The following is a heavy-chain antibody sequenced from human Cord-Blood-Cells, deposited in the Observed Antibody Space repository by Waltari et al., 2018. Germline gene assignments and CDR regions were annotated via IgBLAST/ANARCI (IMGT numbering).Heavy chain of an antibody. Sequence: QLQLQESGPGLVKPSETLSLTCTVSGGSISSSSYYWGWIRQPPGQGLAWIGSIYYSGSTYYNPSLKSRVTISVDTSKNQFSLKLSSVTAADTAVYYCARHTGGYDFWSGYYAFDIWGQGTMVTVSS. CDR1: GGSISSSSYY. CDR3: ARHTGGYDFWSGYYAFDI. CDR2: IYYSGST. V-gene: IGHV4-39*01. D-gene: IGHD3-3*01. J-gene: IGHJ3*02.